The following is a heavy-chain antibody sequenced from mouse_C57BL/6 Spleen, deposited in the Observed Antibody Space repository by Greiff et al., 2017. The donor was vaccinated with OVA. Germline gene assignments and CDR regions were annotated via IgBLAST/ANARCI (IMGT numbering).Heavy chain of an antibody. CDR2: IHPNSGST. V-gene: IGHV1-64*01. CDR1: GYTFTSYW. J-gene: IGHJ1*03. Sequence: VQLQQPGAELVKPGASVKLSCKASGYTFTSYWMHWVKQRPGQGLEWIGMIHPNSGSTNYNEKFKSKATLTVDKSSSTAYMQLSSLTSEDSAVYYCARRRGDWYFDVWGTGTTVTVSS. CDR3: ARRRGDWYFDV.